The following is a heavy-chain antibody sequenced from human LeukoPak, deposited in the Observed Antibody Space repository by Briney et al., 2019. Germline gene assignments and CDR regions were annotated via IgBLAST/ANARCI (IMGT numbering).Heavy chain of an antibody. V-gene: IGHV3-74*01. CDR3: ARDYGRSRDYGMDV. CDR2: INADGSSA. Sequence: GGSLRLSCAASGFTLSNYWMHWVRQAPGRGLVWVSRINADGSSASYADSVKGRFTISRDNAKNTLYLQMNSLRAEDTAMYYCARDYGRSRDYGMDVWGQGTTVTVSS. D-gene: IGHD3-10*01. CDR1: GFTLSNYW. J-gene: IGHJ6*02.